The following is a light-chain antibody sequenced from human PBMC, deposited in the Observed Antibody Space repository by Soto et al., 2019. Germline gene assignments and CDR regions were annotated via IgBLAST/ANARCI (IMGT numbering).Light chain of an antibody. J-gene: IGLJ1*01. CDR2: EVS. Sequence: QSALTQPASVSGSPGQSITISCTGTTSDVGGYNYVSWFQQYPGKAPKLKIYEVSNRPSGVSNRFSGSKSGNTASLTISDLQAEDEADYYCTSYTSSSLYVFGTETKLTVL. CDR1: TSDVGGYNY. CDR3: TSYTSSSLYV. V-gene: IGLV2-14*01.